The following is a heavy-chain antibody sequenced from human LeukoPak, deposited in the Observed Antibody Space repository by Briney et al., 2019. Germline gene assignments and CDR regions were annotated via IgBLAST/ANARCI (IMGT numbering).Heavy chain of an antibody. J-gene: IGHJ4*02. D-gene: IGHD5-24*01. CDR3: VRTPGRAGYNILDY. CDR2: ITYDGDYT. CDR1: GFTFRNYG. V-gene: IGHV3-30*03. Sequence: GGSLRLSCAASGFTFRNYGMHWVRQAPGKGLEWVAIITYDGDYTYYADSVKGRFTISRDNSKNTLYLQMNSLRTEDTAVYYCVRTPGRAGYNILDYWGQGTLVIVSS.